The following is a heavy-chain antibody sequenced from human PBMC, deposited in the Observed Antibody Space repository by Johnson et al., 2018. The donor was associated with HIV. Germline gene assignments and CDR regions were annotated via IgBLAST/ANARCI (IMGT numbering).Heavy chain of an antibody. D-gene: IGHD1-7*01. CDR2: ISKDGINK. CDR3: ARDYWNYGSSAFDI. Sequence: QVQLVEFGGGVVQPGRSLRLSCAASGFTFSSFAMHWVRQAPGKGLEWVALISKDGINKYFADSVKGRFTISRDNSKNTLYLQMNSLRAEDTAVYYCARDYWNYGSSAFDIWGQGTMVTVSS. V-gene: IGHV3-30*07. J-gene: IGHJ3*02. CDR1: GFTFSSFA.